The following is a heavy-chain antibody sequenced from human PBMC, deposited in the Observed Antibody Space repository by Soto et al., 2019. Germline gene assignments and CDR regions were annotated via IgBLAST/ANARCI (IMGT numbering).Heavy chain of an antibody. V-gene: IGHV1-69*01. Sequence: QVQLVQSGAEVKKPGSSVKVSCKASGGTFSSYAISWVRQAPGQGLEWMGGIIPVSGTANFAQKLQGRVTITADESTSTAYMELSSLRSEEAAVYYCARSPGSSTSLAIYYYYYYGMDVWGQGTTVTVSS. CDR1: GGTFSSYA. CDR3: ARSPGSSTSLAIYYYYYYGMDV. D-gene: IGHD2-2*01. J-gene: IGHJ6*02. CDR2: IIPVSGTA.